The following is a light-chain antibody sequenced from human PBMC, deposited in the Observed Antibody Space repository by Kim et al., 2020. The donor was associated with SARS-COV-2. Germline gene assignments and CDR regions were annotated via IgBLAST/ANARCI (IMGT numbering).Light chain of an antibody. CDR1: SLRSYY. Sequence: SSELTQDPAVSVALGQTVRITCQGDSLRSYYATWYQHKPGQAPILVIYGKNNRPSGIPDRFSGSIPGNTASLTITGTQAGDEADYYCNSRDSNDNVVFGGGTQLTVL. V-gene: IGLV3-19*01. CDR2: GKN. J-gene: IGLJ2*01. CDR3: NSRDSNDNVV.